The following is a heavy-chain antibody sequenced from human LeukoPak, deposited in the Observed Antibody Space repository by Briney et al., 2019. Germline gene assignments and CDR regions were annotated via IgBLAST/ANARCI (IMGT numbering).Heavy chain of an antibody. V-gene: IGHV3-33*01. CDR3: AREDSDDDAFDI. CDR1: GFTFSSHG. J-gene: IGHJ3*02. Sequence: GGSLRLSCAASGFTFSSHGMHWVRQAPGKGLEWVAVIWYDGSNKYYADSVKGRFTISRDNSKNTLYLQMNSLRAEDTAVYYCAREDSDDDAFDIWGQGTMVTVSS. CDR2: IWYDGSNK. D-gene: IGHD1-26*01.